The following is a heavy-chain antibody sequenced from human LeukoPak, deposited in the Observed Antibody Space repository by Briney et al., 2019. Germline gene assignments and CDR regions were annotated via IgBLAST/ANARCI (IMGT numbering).Heavy chain of an antibody. CDR1: GGSFSGYY. CDR3: ASTDYDILTGLPYYYGMDV. V-gene: IGHV4-59*01. CDR2: IYYSGST. J-gene: IGHJ6*02. Sequence: NPSETLSLTCAVYGGSFSGYYWSWIRQPPGKGLEWIGYIYYSGSTNYNPSLKSRVTISVDTSKNQFSLKLSSVTAADTAVYYCASTDYDILTGLPYYYGMDVWGQXTTVTVSS. D-gene: IGHD3-9*01.